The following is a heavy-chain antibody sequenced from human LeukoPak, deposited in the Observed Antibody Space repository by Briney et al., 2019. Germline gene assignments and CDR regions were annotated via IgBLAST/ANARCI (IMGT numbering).Heavy chain of an antibody. CDR2: INHSGST. D-gene: IGHD3-10*01. CDR3: ARGLWFGDENPPYFDY. V-gene: IGHV4-34*01. Sequence: SETLSLTCAVYGGSLSDNYWSWIRQPPGKGLEWIAEINHSGSTNYNPSLKSRVTISVDSSRNQFSLRLSSVTAADPAVYYCARGLWFGDENPPYFDYWGQGILVTVSS. J-gene: IGHJ4*02. CDR1: GGSLSDNY.